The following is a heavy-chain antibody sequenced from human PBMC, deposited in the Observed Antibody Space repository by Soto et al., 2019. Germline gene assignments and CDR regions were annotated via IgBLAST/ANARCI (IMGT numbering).Heavy chain of an antibody. CDR2: IYYDGNT. CDR3: ARSSIAPRLFMYPFDY. D-gene: IGHD6-6*01. CDR1: GGSITSSSYY. Sequence: PSETLSLTCTVSGGSITSSSYYWGWIRQPPGKGLECIGNIYYDGNTYYNPSLKSRVTISVDTSKNQFSLRLNSVTAADTAVYYCARSSIAPRLFMYPFDYWGQGTLVTVSS. V-gene: IGHV4-39*01. J-gene: IGHJ4*02.